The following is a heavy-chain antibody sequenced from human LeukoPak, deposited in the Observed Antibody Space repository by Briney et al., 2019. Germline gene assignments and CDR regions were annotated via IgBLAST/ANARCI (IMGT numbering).Heavy chain of an antibody. J-gene: IGHJ5*02. Sequence: KPSETLSLTCTVSGGSISSGYYWGWIRQPPGKGLEWIGSIYHSGSTYYNPSLKSRVTISVDTSKNQFSLKLSSVPAADTAVYYCARVSPIWTGTNWFDPWGQGTLVTVSS. CDR2: IYHSGST. CDR1: GGSISSGYY. D-gene: IGHD3/OR15-3a*01. CDR3: ARVSPIWTGTNWFDP. V-gene: IGHV4-38-2*02.